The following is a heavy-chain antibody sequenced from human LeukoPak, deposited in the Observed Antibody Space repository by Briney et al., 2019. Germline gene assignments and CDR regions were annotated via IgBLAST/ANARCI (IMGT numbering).Heavy chain of an antibody. J-gene: IGHJ4*02. V-gene: IGHV1-24*01. CDR2: FDPEDGET. CDR3: ATGVYSSSSPFDY. Sequence: GASVKVSCKVSGYTLTELSMHWVRQAPGKGLEWMGGFDPEDGETIYAQKFQGRVTMTEETSTDAAYVELSSLRSEDTAVYYCATGVYSSSSPFDYWGQGTLVTVSS. D-gene: IGHD6-6*01. CDR1: GYTLTELS.